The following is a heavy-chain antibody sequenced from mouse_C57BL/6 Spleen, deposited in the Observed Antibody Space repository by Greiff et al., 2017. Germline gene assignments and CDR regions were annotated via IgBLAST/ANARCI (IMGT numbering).Heavy chain of an antibody. CDR3: ARRRYYCYDGLYWYFDF. CDR1: GFTFSDYY. Sequence: EVQLMESGGGLVQPGGSLKLSCAASGFTFSDYYMYWVRQTPEKRLEWVAYISNGGGSTYYPDTVKGRFTISRDNAKNTLYLQVSRLKSEDTARYYCARRRYYCYDGLYWYFDFWGTGTTVTVSS. J-gene: IGHJ1*03. D-gene: IGHD2-2*01. CDR2: ISNGGGST. V-gene: IGHV5-12*01.